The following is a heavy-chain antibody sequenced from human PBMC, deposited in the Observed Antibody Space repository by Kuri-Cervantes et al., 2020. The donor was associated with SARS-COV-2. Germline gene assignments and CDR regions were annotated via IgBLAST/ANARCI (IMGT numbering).Heavy chain of an antibody. J-gene: IGHJ4*02. Sequence: GESLKISCAASGFTVSSNYMSWVRQAPGKGLEWVSVIYSGGSTYYADSVKGRFTLSRDNSKNTLYLQMNSLRAEDTAVYYCARDQGAHIAVAVVFDYWGQGTLVTVSS. CDR1: GFTVSSNY. CDR2: IYSGGST. V-gene: IGHV3-66*02. D-gene: IGHD6-19*01. CDR3: ARDQGAHIAVAVVFDY.